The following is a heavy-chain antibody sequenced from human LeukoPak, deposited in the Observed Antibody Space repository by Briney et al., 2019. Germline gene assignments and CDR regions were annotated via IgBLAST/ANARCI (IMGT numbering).Heavy chain of an antibody. CDR2: FYTSGST. V-gene: IGHV4-61*02. Sequence: SETLSLTCTVSGGSISSGSYYWSWIRQPAGKGLEWIGRFYTSGSTNYNPSLKSRVTMSVDTSKNQFSLKLSSVTAADTAVYYCAREGSGSYYNRDLTTIFDYWGQGTLVTVSS. D-gene: IGHD3-10*01. CDR3: AREGSGSYYNRDLTTIFDY. J-gene: IGHJ4*02. CDR1: GGSISSGSYY.